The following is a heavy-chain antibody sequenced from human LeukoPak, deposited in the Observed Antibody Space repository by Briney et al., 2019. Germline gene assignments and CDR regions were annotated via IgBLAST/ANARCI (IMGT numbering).Heavy chain of an antibody. CDR3: ARGRGCSSMSCYPDY. V-gene: IGHV3-23*01. CDR2: ISGSGGST. CDR1: GFIFSSYA. D-gene: IGHD2-2*01. J-gene: IGHJ4*02. Sequence: GGSLRLSCAASGFIFSSYAMSWVRQAPGKGLEWVSGISGSGGSTYYADSVQGRFTISRDNAMNSLYLQMNSLRAEDTAVYYCARGRGCSSMSCYPDYWGQGTPVTVSS.